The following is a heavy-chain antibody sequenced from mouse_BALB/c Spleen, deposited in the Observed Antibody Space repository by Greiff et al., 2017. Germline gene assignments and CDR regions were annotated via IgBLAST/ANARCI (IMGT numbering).Heavy chain of an antibody. CDR1: GYTFTSYW. V-gene: IGHV1-69*02. CDR3: TRFGGNGAMDY. Sequence: QVQLQQPGAELVRPGASVKLSCKASGYTFTSYWINWVKQRPGQGLEWIGNIYPSDSYTNYNQKFKDKATLTVDKSSSTAYMQLSSPTSEDSAVYYCTRFGGNGAMDYWGQGTSVTVAS. D-gene: IGHD2-1*01. CDR2: IYPSDSYT. J-gene: IGHJ4*01.